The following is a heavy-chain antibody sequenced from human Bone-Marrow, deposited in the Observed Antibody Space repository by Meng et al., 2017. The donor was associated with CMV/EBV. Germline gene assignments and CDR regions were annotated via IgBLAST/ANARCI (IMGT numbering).Heavy chain of an antibody. V-gene: IGHV1-46*01. D-gene: IGHD2-2*01. J-gene: IGHJ6*02. CDR3: AGRLPRKYQLLLTNYYYGMDV. Sequence: ASVKVSCKASGYTFTSYYMHWVRQAPGQGLEWMGIINPSGGSTSYAQKFQGRVTMTRDTSTSTVYMELSSLRSEDTAVYYCAGRLPRKYQLLLTNYYYGMDVWGQGTTVTVSS. CDR1: GYTFTSYY. CDR2: INPSGGST.